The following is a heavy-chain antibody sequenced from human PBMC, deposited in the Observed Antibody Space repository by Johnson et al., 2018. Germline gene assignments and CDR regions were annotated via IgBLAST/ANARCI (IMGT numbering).Heavy chain of an antibody. CDR3: AKDKQGVWGSYFAFDI. J-gene: IGHJ3*02. Sequence: VQLVESGGGLVQPGRSLRLSCAASGFTFDDYAMHWVRQAPGKGLEWVSGISWNSGSIGYADSVKGRFTISRDNAKNSLYLQMNSLRAEDTAWYYCAKDKQGVWGSYFAFDIWGQGTMVTVSS. D-gene: IGHD3-16*01. CDR2: ISWNSGSI. V-gene: IGHV3-9*01. CDR1: GFTFDDYA.